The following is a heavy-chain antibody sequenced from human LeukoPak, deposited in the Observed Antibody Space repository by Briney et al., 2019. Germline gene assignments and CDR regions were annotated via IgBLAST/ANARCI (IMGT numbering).Heavy chain of an antibody. CDR1: GFIFSNSG. CDR2: IRYDGIKK. Sequence: GGSLRLSCAASGFIFSNSGMHWVRQSPAKGLEWVAFIRYDGIKKYYADSVKGRFTISRENFKSTLYLQMNSLRAEDTAVYYCAKDDRALPHYYYYYMDVWGKGTTVTVSS. J-gene: IGHJ6*03. V-gene: IGHV3-30*02. CDR3: AKDDRALPHYYYYYMDV. D-gene: IGHD1-14*01.